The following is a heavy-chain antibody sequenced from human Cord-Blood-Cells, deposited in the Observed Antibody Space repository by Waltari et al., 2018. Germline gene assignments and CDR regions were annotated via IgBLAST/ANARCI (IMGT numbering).Heavy chain of an antibody. CDR1: GFTFSSYG. D-gene: IGHD6-6*01. J-gene: IGHJ1*01. CDR3: AKGPIAARSEYFQH. Sequence: QVQLVESGGGVVQPGRSLRLSCAASGFTFSSYGMHWVRQAPGKGREWVAVISYDGSNKYYADSVKGRFTISRDNSKNTLYLQMNSLRAEDTAVYYCAKGPIAARSEYFQHWGQGTLVTVSS. CDR2: ISYDGSNK. V-gene: IGHV3-30*18.